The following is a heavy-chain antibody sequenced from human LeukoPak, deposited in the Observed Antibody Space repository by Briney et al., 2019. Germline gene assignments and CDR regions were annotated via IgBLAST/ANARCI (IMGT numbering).Heavy chain of an antibody. CDR1: GGSITGYS. V-gene: IGHV4-59*01. J-gene: IGHJ4*02. CDR2: IYYNGDT. CDR3: ARLYGGNSDAYFDY. Sequence: SETLSLTCSVSGGSITGYSWSWIRQTPGKGLEWIGYIYYNGDTHYNPSLNSRLSMSVDTPNKQFSLNLRSVTAADTAVYYCARLYGGNSDAYFDYWGQGTLVTVSS. D-gene: IGHD4-23*01.